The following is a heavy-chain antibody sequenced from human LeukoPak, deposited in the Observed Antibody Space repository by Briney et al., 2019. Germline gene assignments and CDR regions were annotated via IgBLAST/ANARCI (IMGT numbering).Heavy chain of an antibody. V-gene: IGHV4-34*01. CDR2: ISHSGST. J-gene: IGHJ5*02. Sequence: SETLSLTCSVYGGSFSDSYWIWIRQSPEMGLQWIGEISHSGSTNYNPSLKSRLTMSVDTSKNQFPLKLSSVTAADTAVYYCARDTYTFGRGFDPWGQGTLVTVSS. CDR1: GGSFSDSY. CDR3: ARDTYTFGRGFDP. D-gene: IGHD3-3*01.